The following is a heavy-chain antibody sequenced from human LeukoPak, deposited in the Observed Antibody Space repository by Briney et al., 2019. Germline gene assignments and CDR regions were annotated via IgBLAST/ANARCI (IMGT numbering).Heavy chain of an antibody. CDR2: IYYSRST. CDR3: ARILEWLFYVDY. D-gene: IGHD3-3*01. V-gene: IGHV4-39*01. J-gene: IGHJ4*02. CDR1: GGSISSSSYY. Sequence: KSSETLSLTCTVSGGSISSSSYYWGWIRQPPGKGLEWIGSIYYSRSTYYNPSLKSRVTISVDTSKNQFSLKLSSVTAADTAVYYCARILEWLFYVDYWGQGTLVTVSS.